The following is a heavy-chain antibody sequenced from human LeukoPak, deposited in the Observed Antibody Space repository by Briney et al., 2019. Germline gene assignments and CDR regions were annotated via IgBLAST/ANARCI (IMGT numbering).Heavy chain of an antibody. D-gene: IGHD6-13*01. CDR3: ASSGIAAAGTDY. CDR2: INHSGST. V-gene: IGHV4-34*01. Sequence: PSETLSLTCAVYGGSFSGYYWSWIRQPPGKGLEWIGEINHSGSTNYNPSLKSRVTISVDTSKNQFSLKRSSVTAADTAVYYCASSGIAAAGTDYWGQGTLVTVSS. CDR1: GGSFSGYY. J-gene: IGHJ4*02.